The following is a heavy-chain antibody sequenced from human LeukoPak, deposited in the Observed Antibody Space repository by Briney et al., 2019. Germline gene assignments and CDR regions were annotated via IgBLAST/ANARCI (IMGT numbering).Heavy chain of an antibody. CDR1: GYTFTSYY. V-gene: IGHV1-46*01. J-gene: IGHJ4*02. Sequence: GASVKVSCKASGYTFTSYYMHWLRQAPGQGLEWMGIINPSGSRTSYAKKFQGRVTMTRDTSTSTVYMELSSLRSEDTAVYYCARTEVATIRSLDYWGQGTLVTVSS. D-gene: IGHD5-24*01. CDR2: INPSGSRT. CDR3: ARTEVATIRSLDY.